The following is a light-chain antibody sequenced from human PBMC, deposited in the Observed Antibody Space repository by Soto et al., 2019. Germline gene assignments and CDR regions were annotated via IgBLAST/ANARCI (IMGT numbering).Light chain of an antibody. V-gene: IGLV2-18*02. CDR1: SSDVDSYNR. CDR3: CSYAGSHTWV. Sequence: QSALTQPRSVSGSPGQSVTISCTGISSDVDSYNRVSWYQQPPGTAPKLMIYEVSNRPSGVPYRFSGSKSGNTASLTISGLQAEDEADYYCCSYAGSHTWVFGTGTKLTVL. J-gene: IGLJ1*01. CDR2: EVS.